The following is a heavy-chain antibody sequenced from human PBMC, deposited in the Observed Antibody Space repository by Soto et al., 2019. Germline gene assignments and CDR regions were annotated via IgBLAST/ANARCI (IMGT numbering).Heavy chain of an antibody. CDR1: GFTFSSFA. CDR2: IGSSGDST. CDR3: VRAQGARSNTAFDY. Sequence: EVQLLESGGGLVQPGGSLRLSCAASGFTFSSFAMSWVRQAPGKGLEWVSTIGSSGDSTYYADSVKGRFTISRDNSKNTLYLQVNSVRAEDAALYYCVRAQGARSNTAFDYWGQGTLVTVSS. J-gene: IGHJ4*02. D-gene: IGHD4-4*01. V-gene: IGHV3-23*01.